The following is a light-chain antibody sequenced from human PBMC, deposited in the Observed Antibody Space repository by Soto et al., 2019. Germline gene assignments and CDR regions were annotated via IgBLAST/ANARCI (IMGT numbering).Light chain of an antibody. CDR2: EVS. CDR3: TSYTSSNTLV. V-gene: IGLV2-14*01. J-gene: IGLJ1*01. Sequence: QSVLTQPRSVSGSPGQSVTISCTGTGNDVGAYNYVSWYLHHPGKAPKLMIFEVSNRPSGVSNRFSGSKSGNTASLTIFGLQAEDEADYYCTSYTSSNTLVFGTGTKVTVL. CDR1: GNDVGAYNY.